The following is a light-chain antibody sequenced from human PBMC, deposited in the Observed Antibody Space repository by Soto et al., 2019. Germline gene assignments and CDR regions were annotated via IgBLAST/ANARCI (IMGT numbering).Light chain of an antibody. V-gene: IGKV1-5*01. CDR1: QSVNKW. CDR2: DAS. J-gene: IGKJ1*01. CDR3: QQYNSDSPWT. Sequence: DIQMTESPYRLSASVGDIVNITCLASQSVNKWLAWFQQKPGKVPKLLIFDASTLQTGVPSRFGGGGSGTEFTLTISGLQPDDFATYYCQQYNSDSPWTFGPGTKADNK.